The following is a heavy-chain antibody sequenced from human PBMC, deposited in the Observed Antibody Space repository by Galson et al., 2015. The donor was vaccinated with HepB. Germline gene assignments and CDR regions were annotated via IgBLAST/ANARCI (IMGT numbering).Heavy chain of an antibody. CDR1: GFTFSSYG. CDR3: AKDTRDYGDYEEDY. V-gene: IGHV3-30*18. CDR2: ISYDGSNK. Sequence: SLRLSCAASGFTFSSYGMHWVRQAPGKGLEWVAVISYDGSNKYYADSVKGRFTISRDNSKNTLYLQMNSLRAEDTAVYYCAKDTRDYGDYEEDYWGQGTLVTVSS. J-gene: IGHJ4*02. D-gene: IGHD4-17*01.